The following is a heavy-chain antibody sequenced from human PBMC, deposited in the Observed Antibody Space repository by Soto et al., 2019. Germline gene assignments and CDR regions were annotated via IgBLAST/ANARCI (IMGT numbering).Heavy chain of an antibody. J-gene: IGHJ5*02. CDR3: AALLGHCTGGTCFFRWFDP. CDR1: GASIISTSYF. V-gene: IGHV4-39*01. Sequence: QPQLQESGPGLVKPSETLSLTCTVSGASIISTSYFWGWIRQPSGKGLEWIGTIAYSGSTFYNPSIKSQVTISVDASKNQFSLKLSSVTAADSAVYYCAALLGHCTGGTCFFRWFDPWGQGTLVTVSS. D-gene: IGHD2-8*02. CDR2: IAYSGST.